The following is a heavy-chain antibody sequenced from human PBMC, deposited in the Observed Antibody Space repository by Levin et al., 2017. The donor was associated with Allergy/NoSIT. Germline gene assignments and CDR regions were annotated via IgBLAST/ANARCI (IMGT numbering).Heavy chain of an antibody. Sequence: GGSLRLSCAASGFTFSSYGMHWVRQAPGKGLEWVAVIWYDGSNKYYADSVKGRFTISRDNSKNTLYLQMNSLRAEDTAVYYCARGVIEAPGAFDIWGQGTMVTVSS. J-gene: IGHJ3*02. V-gene: IGHV3-33*01. D-gene: IGHD3-10*01. CDR3: ARGVIEAPGAFDI. CDR2: IWYDGSNK. CDR1: GFTFSSYG.